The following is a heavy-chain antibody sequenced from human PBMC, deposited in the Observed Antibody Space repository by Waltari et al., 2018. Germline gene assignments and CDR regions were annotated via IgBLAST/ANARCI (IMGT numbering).Heavy chain of an antibody. CDR2: IYWNDDK. D-gene: IGHD5-12*01. CDR1: GFSLSTSGVG. V-gene: IGHV2-5*01. J-gene: IGHJ5*02. Sequence: QITLKESGPTLVKPTQTLTLTCTFSGFSLSTSGVGVGWIRQPPGKALEWLALIYWNDDKRYSPSLKSRLTITKDTSKNQLVLTMTNMDPVDTATYYCAHSTGYDSWNWFDPWCQGTLVTVSS. CDR3: AHSTGYDSWNWFDP.